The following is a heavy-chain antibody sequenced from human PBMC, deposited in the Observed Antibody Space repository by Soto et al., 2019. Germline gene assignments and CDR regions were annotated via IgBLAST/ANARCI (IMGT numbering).Heavy chain of an antibody. CDR3: ARYRREAVAGYTLDN. Sequence: NPSETLSLTCTVSGDSIRSGNHYWSWIRQPPGKGLEWIGYIYYSGSTYYSPSLKSRVTISVDTSKNQFSLKVNSMTAADTAVYYCARYRREAVAGYTLDNWGQGILVTAPQ. D-gene: IGHD6-13*01. CDR2: IYYSGST. V-gene: IGHV4-30-4*02. CDR1: GDSIRSGNHY. J-gene: IGHJ4*02.